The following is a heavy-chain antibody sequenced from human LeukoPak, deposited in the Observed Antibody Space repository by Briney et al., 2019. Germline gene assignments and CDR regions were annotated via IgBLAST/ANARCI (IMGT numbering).Heavy chain of an antibody. CDR2: IYYGGST. Sequence: SETLSLTCTVSGGSVTNYYWSWIRQPPGKGLEWIGFIYYGGSTNYIPSLKSRVAISVDTSKNQLSLKLNSVTAADTAVYYCARAPAVAYNWFDPWGQGTLVTVSS. J-gene: IGHJ5*02. D-gene: IGHD6-19*01. V-gene: IGHV4-59*02. CDR1: GGSVTNYY. CDR3: ARAPAVAYNWFDP.